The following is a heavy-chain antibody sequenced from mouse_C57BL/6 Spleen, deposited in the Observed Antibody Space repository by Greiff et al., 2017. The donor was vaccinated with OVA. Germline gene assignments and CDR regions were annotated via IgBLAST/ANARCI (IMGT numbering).Heavy chain of an antibody. CDR3: ARGGYDFDV. V-gene: IGHV7-1*01. Sequence: VHLVESGGGLVQSGRSLRLSCATSGFTFSDFYMEWVRQAPGKGLEWIAASRNKANDYTTEYSASVKGRFIVSRDTSQSILYLQMNALRAEDTAIYYCARGGYDFDVWGTGTTVTVSS. CDR1: GFTFSDFY. CDR2: SRNKANDYTT. D-gene: IGHD2-3*01. J-gene: IGHJ1*03.